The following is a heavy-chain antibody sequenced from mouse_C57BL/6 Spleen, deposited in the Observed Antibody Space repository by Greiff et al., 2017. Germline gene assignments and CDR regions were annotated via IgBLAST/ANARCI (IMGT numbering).Heavy chain of an antibody. CDR2: ISYDGSN. Sequence: EVKLMESGPGLVKPSQSLSLTCSVTGYSITSGYYWNWIRQFPGNKLEWMGYISYDGSNKYNPSLKNRISITRDTSKNQFFLKLNSVTTEDTATYYCARGGNYAFDYWGQGTTLTVSS. CDR3: ARGGNYAFDY. J-gene: IGHJ2*01. CDR1: GYSITSGYY. V-gene: IGHV3-6*01. D-gene: IGHD2-1*01.